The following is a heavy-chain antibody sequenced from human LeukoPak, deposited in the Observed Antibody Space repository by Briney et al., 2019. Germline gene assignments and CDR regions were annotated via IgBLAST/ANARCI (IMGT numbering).Heavy chain of an antibody. J-gene: IGHJ4*02. CDR2: IGGSGGST. CDR1: GFTFSRYA. D-gene: IGHD3-16*01. V-gene: IGHV3-23*01. Sequence: PVASLSLSCASSGFTFSRYAMSWVRQAPGKGLDWVSAIGGSGGSTYYADSVKGRFTISRDNSKNTLYLQMNSLRAEDTAVYYCAKGRVGVCDYCGQGTLVTVSS. CDR3: AKGRVGVCDY.